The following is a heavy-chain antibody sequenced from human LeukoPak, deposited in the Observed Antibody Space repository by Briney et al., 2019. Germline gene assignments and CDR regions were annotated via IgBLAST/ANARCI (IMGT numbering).Heavy chain of an antibody. CDR2: INPNSGGT. V-gene: IGHV1-2*02. CDR3: ARGGGDIAAARTDP. J-gene: IGHJ5*02. CDR1: GYTFTGYY. D-gene: IGHD6-13*01. Sequence: ASVKVSGKASGYTFTGYYMHWVRQAPGQGLEWMGWINPNSGGTNYAQKIQGRVTMTRDTSISTAYMELSRLRSDDTAVYYCARGGGDIAAARTDPWGQGTLVTVSS.